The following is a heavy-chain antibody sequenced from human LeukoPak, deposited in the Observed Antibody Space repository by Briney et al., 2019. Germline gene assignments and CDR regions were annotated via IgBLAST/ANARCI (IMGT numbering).Heavy chain of an antibody. J-gene: IGHJ6*03. CDR2: ISPNSVGT. Sequence: ASVKVSCKASGYTFTGYYMHWGRQAPGQGREWMGWISPNSVGTNYSQKFQGRVTMTRDTSISTAYMELSRLRSDDTAVYYCARVGGLEPPHISGPYYYYMDVWGKGTTVTISS. CDR1: GYTFTGYY. D-gene: IGHD3-3*01. V-gene: IGHV1-2*02. CDR3: ARVGGLEPPHISGPYYYYMDV.